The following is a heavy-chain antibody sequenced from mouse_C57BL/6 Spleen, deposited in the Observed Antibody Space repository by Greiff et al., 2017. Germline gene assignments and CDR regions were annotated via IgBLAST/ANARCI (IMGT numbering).Heavy chain of an antibody. CDR1: GYAFTNYL. J-gene: IGHJ3*01. CDR2: INPGSGGT. D-gene: IGHD3-2*02. Sequence: VQLQQSGAELVRPGTSVKVSCKASGYAFTNYLIEWVKQRPGQGLEWIGVINPGSGGTNYNEKFKGKATLTADKSSSTAYMQLSSLTSEDPAVYFIARGVDSTGYVGAYWGQGTLVTVSA. V-gene: IGHV1-54*01. CDR3: ARGVDSTGYVGAY.